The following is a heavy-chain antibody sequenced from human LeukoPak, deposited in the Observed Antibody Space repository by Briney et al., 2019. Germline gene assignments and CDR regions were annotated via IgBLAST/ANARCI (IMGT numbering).Heavy chain of an antibody. J-gene: IGHJ3*02. CDR3: ARLEGTGAFDI. CDR2: IYYSGST. Sequence: EASETLSLTCTVSGGSISSSSYYWGWIRQPPGKGLGWIGSIYYSGSTYYNPSLKSRVTISVDTSKNQFSLKLSSVTAADTAVYYCARLEGTGAFDIWGQGTMVTVSS. D-gene: IGHD3/OR15-3a*01. CDR1: GGSISSSSYY. V-gene: IGHV4-39*01.